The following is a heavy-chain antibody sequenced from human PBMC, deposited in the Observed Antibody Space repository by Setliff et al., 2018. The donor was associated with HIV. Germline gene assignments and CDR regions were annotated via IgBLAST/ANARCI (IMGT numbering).Heavy chain of an antibody. CDR2: ISYSGTA. J-gene: IGHJ3*02. CDR1: GGSIGGYY. CDR3: ARVGFGDSDAFDI. Sequence: PSETLSLTCTVSGGSIGGYYWSWIRQHPGKGLEWIGFISYSGTAYYNPSLKSRVTISVGTSKNQFSLKLSSVIAADTAVYYCARVGFGDSDAFDIWGQGTMVTVSS. V-gene: IGHV4-31*03. D-gene: IGHD3-16*01.